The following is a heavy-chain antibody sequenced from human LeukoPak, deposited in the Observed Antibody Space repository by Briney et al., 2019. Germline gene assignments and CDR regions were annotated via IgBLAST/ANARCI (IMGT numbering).Heavy chain of an antibody. D-gene: IGHD5-12*01. CDR2: VSAGGDTT. CDR1: GFTFSSYG. CDR3: ARHAQWLRRGFDY. J-gene: IGHJ4*02. V-gene: IGHV3-23*01. Sequence: GGSLRLSCAASGFTFSSYGMSWVRQAPGKGLEWVSAVSAGGDTTYYADAVKGRFSIDRDDSKNTLYLQMNSLRVEDTAVYYCARHAQWLRRGFDYWGQGTLVTVSS.